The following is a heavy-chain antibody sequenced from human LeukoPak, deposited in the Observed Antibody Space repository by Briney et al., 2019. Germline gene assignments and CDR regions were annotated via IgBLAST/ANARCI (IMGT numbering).Heavy chain of an antibody. J-gene: IGHJ6*03. CDR2: INPNSGGT. V-gene: IGHV1-2*02. CDR1: GYTFTGYY. D-gene: IGHD2-15*01. Sequence: ASVKVSCKASGYTFTGYYMHWVRQAPGQGLEWMGWINPNSGGTNYAQKFRGRVTMTRDTSISTAYMELSRLRSDDTAVYYCARDPYCSGGSCYSSYYYYYMDVWGKGTTVTVSS. CDR3: ARDPYCSGGSCYSSYYYYYMDV.